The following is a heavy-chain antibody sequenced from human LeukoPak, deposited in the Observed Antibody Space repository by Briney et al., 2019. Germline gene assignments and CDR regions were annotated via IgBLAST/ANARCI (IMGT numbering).Heavy chain of an antibody. V-gene: IGHV3-30*02. J-gene: IGHJ4*02. CDR2: IRYDGSNK. CDR3: ARDGGYYGSGSYRDY. Sequence: GGSLRLSCAASGFIFSSYGMHWVRQAPGKGLEWVAFIRYDGSNKYYADSVKGRFTISRDNSKNTLYLQMNSLRAEDTAVYYCARDGGYYGSGSYRDYWGQGTLVTVSS. D-gene: IGHD3-10*01. CDR1: GFIFSSYG.